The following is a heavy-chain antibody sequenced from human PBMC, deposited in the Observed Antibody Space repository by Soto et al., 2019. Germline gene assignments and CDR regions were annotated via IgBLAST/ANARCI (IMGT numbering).Heavy chain of an antibody. Sequence: EVQLVESGGGLVQPGRSLRLSCAASGFTFDDYAMHWVRQAPGKGLEWVSGISWNSGSIGYADSVKGRFTISRDNAKNYLYLQMNSLRAEDTALYYCAKDIANTIVVVVAATSGFDYWGQGTLVTVSS. CDR2: ISWNSGSI. CDR3: AKDIANTIVVVVAATSGFDY. J-gene: IGHJ4*02. V-gene: IGHV3-9*01. D-gene: IGHD2-15*01. CDR1: GFTFDDYA.